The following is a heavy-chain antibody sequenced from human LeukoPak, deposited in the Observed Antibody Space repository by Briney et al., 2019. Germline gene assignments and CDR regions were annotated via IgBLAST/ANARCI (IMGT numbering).Heavy chain of an antibody. CDR1: GFTFDSNY. CDR3: ARGDDSGYYDYFDY. V-gene: IGHV3-53*01. D-gene: IGHD3-22*01. Sequence: GGSLRLSCAASGFTFDSNYLSWVRQAPGKGLEWVSTIYTGGNTYYAASVKGRFTISRDFSKNTVFLHMNSLRAEDTAMYYCARGDDSGYYDYFDYWGQGALVTVSS. CDR2: IYTGGNT. J-gene: IGHJ4*02.